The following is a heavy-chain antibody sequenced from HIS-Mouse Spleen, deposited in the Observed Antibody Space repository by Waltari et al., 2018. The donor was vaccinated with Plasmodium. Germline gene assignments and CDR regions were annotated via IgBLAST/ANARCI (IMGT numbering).Heavy chain of an antibody. V-gene: IGHV3-7*01. J-gene: IGHJ2*01. D-gene: IGHD6-13*01. CDR1: GSTFRSYW. CDR2: IKQDGSEK. CDR3: ASSWYWYFDL. Sequence: EVQLVASGGGLVQPGGSLRLSCAASGSTFRSYWMSWVRQAPGKGREWVANIKQDGSEKYYVDSVKGRFTISRDNAKNSLYLQMNSLRAEDTAVYYCASSWYWYFDLWGRGTLVTVSS.